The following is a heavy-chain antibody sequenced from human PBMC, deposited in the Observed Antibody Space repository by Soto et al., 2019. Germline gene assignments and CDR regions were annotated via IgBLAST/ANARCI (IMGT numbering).Heavy chain of an antibody. Sequence: ASETLSLTCTVSGDSVTSGPYYWSWIRQPPGKGLEWIGYIYYSGTTNYNSSLKSRVTISVDTSKNQFSLILRSVTAADTAVYYCARDPLLWFGDLNSYFYYGMDVWGQGTTVTVSS. J-gene: IGHJ6*02. CDR1: GDSVTSGPYY. CDR2: IYYSGTT. V-gene: IGHV4-61*01. CDR3: ARDPLLWFGDLNSYFYYGMDV. D-gene: IGHD3-10*01.